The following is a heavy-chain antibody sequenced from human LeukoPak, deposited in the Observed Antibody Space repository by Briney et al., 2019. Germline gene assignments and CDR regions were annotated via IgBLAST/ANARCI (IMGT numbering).Heavy chain of an antibody. V-gene: IGHV1-18*04. CDR3: ARQMLRYFDWLSILNLQNWFDP. Sequence: ASVKVSCKTSVYTFPSHGIAWVRQAAGQGLEWLGWINPYNGNTYYAQKVQGTVTMTTDTSATTAYMELRSLRSDDTAVYYCARQMLRYFDWLSILNLQNWFDPWGQGTLVTVSS. CDR1: VYTFPSHG. J-gene: IGHJ5*02. D-gene: IGHD3-9*01. CDR2: INPYNGNT.